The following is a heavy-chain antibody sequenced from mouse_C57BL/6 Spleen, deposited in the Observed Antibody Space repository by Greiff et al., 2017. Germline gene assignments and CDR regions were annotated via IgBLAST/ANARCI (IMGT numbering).Heavy chain of an antibody. CDR2: IHPNSGST. D-gene: IGHD2-5*01. CDR1: GYTFTSYW. V-gene: IGHV1-64*01. Sequence: VQLQQPGAELVKPGASVKLSCKASGYTFTSYWMHWVKQRPGQGLEWIGMIHPNSGSTNYNEKFKSKATLTVDKSSSTAYMQLSSLTSEDSAVYYCARRGYSNYLVDYWGQGTTLTVSS. CDR3: ARRGYSNYLVDY. J-gene: IGHJ2*01.